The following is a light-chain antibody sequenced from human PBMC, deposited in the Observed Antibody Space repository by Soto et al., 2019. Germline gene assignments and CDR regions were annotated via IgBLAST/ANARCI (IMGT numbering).Light chain of an antibody. V-gene: IGLV2-23*02. CDR2: EVT. CDR1: SGDIGNYNL. J-gene: IGLJ3*02. Sequence: QSALTQPASVSGSPGQSITFSCTGTSGDIGNYNLVSWYQQHPGKAPKLMIYEVTERPSGVSNRFSGSKSGNTASLTISGLRAEDEADYYCCSYAGSRTLVFGGGTQLTVL. CDR3: CSYAGSRTLV.